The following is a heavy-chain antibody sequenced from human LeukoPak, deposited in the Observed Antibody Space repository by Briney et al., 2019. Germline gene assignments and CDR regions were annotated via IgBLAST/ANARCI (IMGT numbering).Heavy chain of an antibody. D-gene: IGHD1-14*01. CDR1: GFTFNNYE. V-gene: IGHV3-13*01. CDR2: VGIAGDT. J-gene: IGHJ3*01. Sequence: GGSLRLSCAASGFTFNNYEMHWVRQTAGKGLEWVSAVGIAGDTFYAGSVKGRFSISRDNAESSLFLQMNSQRAGDTAVYYCAREGRMGTADAFDVWGQGTMVTVSS. CDR3: AREGRMGTADAFDV.